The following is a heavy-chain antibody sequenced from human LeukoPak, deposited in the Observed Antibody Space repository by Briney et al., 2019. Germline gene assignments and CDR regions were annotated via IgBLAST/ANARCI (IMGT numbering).Heavy chain of an antibody. J-gene: IGHJ4*02. V-gene: IGHV1-18*01. Sequence: ASVKVSCKASGYTFSNFGISWVRQAPGQGLEWMGWISGDNDNPNYGQKFQGRLTVTTDSSTNTAYMELRNLRSDDTAVYYCARDGTSTDDYWGQGTLVTVSS. CDR1: GYTFSNFG. CDR3: ARDGTSTDDY. CDR2: ISGDNDNP. D-gene: IGHD2-2*01.